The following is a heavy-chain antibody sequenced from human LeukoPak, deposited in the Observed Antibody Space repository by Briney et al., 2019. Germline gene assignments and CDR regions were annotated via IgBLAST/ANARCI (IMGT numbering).Heavy chain of an antibody. CDR3: ARHPYQLLWLSWFDP. Sequence: SETLSLTCTVSGGSSSSSRYYWGWLRQPPGKGLEWIGSIYYSGSTYYNPSLKSRVTISVDTSKNQFSLKLSSVTAADTAVYYCARHPYQLLWLSWFDPWGQGTLVTVSS. J-gene: IGHJ5*02. D-gene: IGHD2-2*01. CDR1: GGSSSSSRYY. CDR2: IYYSGST. V-gene: IGHV4-39*01.